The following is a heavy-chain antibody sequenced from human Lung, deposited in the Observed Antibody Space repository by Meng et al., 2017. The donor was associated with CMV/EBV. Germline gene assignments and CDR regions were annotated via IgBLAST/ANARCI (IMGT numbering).Heavy chain of an antibody. CDR2: IIPYLDES. J-gene: IGHJ3*01. D-gene: IGHD3-10*01. CDR1: GGTSNTYP. V-gene: IGHV1-69*10. Sequence: SVXVSCKASGGTSNTYPFNWVRPAPGRGLEWMGGIIPYLDESNYAQTFQGRLTITSDRSTAAFMELTGLRSEDTAVYFCAGRGPYGRVLNVWGQGTLVTVSS. CDR3: AGRGPYGRVLNV.